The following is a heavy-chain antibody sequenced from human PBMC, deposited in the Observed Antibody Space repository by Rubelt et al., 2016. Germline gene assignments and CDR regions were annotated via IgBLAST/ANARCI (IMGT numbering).Heavy chain of an antibody. CDR2: IKQDGSEK. Sequence: WVRQAPGTGLEWVANIKQDGSEKNYVDPVKGRFTISRDNAKKSLCMQMNSLRGEDTAVYYCARVLQWLVDYWGQGTLVTVSS. V-gene: IGHV3-7*01. CDR3: ARVLQWLVDY. J-gene: IGHJ4*02. D-gene: IGHD6-19*01.